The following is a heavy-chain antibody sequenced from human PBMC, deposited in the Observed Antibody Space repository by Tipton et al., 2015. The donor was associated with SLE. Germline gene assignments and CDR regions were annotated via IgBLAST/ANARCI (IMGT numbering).Heavy chain of an antibody. D-gene: IGHD6-13*01. Sequence: TLSLTCTVSGGSISSYYWSWIRQPPGKGLEWIGYIYYSGSTNYNPSLKSRVTISVDTSKNQFSLKLSSVTAADTAVYYCARGGSSWPDAFDIWGQGTMVTVSS. CDR1: GGSISSYY. CDR3: ARGGSSWPDAFDI. CDR2: IYYSGST. J-gene: IGHJ3*02. V-gene: IGHV4-59*01.